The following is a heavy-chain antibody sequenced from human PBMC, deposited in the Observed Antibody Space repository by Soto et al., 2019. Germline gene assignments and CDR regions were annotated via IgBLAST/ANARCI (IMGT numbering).Heavy chain of an antibody. CDR1: GFSLSGYL. V-gene: IGHV3-74*01. CDR2: IDTYGSAT. Sequence: PGGSLILSCAASGFSLSGYLMHWVRQAPGKGLVWVSRIDTYGSATKYADSVEGRFSISKDNAENTLYLQMNNLRADDTAVYYCVRVLKSIGWDNDVFDIWGQGTMVTVSS. D-gene: IGHD6-19*01. J-gene: IGHJ3*02. CDR3: VRVLKSIGWDNDVFDI.